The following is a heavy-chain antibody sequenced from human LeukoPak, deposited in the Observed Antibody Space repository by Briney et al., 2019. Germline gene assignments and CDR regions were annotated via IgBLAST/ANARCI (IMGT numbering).Heavy chain of an antibody. CDR3: ARGGPAAAIHRPGDY. D-gene: IGHD2-2*02. CDR2: ISSSSYI. V-gene: IGHV3-21*01. J-gene: IGHJ4*02. Sequence: GGSLRLSCAASGLTFSSYSMTWVRQAPGKGLEWVSSISSSSYIYYADSVKGRFTISRDNAKNSLYLQMNSLRAEDTAVYYCARGGPAAAIHRPGDYWGQGTLVTVSS. CDR1: GLTFSSYS.